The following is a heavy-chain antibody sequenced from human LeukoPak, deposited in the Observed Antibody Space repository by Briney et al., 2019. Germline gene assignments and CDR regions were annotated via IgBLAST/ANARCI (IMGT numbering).Heavy chain of an antibody. CDR1: GYTLTSYG. D-gene: IGHD2-2*01. CDR3: ATLNGYCSSTSCYPDYYFDY. Sequence: ASVKVSCEASGYTLTSYGINWMRQAPGQGLEWMGWMNPNSGNTGYAQKFQGRVTMTRNTSISTAYMELSSLRSEDTAVYYCATLNGYCSSTSCYPDYYFDYWGQGTLVTVSS. CDR2: MNPNSGNT. J-gene: IGHJ4*02. V-gene: IGHV1-8*01.